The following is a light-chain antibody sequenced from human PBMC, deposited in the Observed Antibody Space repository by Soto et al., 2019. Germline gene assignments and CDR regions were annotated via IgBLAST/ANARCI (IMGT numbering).Light chain of an antibody. V-gene: IGKV2-28*01. Sequence: DIVMTQSPLSLPVTPGEPASISCRSSQSLLQSDGYNYLDWYLQKPGQSPQLLIYLGSNRASGVPGRFSGSGSGTDFTLKISGVEAEDVGVYYCMQALQTPRTFGGGTKVEIK. CDR2: LGS. CDR3: MQALQTPRT. J-gene: IGKJ4*01. CDR1: QSLLQSDGYNY.